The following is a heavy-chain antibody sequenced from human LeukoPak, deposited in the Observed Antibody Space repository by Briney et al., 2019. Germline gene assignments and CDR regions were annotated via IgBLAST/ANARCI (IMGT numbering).Heavy chain of an antibody. CDR1: GFTFSSYA. V-gene: IGHV3-23*01. CDR2: ISGSGGST. Sequence: ETGGSLRLSCAASGFTFSSYAMSWVRQAPGKGLEWVSAISGSGGSTYYADSVKGRFTISRDNSKNTLYLQMNSLRAEDAAVYYCAKEGAVAGYFDYWGQGTLVTVSS. J-gene: IGHJ4*02. CDR3: AKEGAVAGYFDY. D-gene: IGHD6-19*01.